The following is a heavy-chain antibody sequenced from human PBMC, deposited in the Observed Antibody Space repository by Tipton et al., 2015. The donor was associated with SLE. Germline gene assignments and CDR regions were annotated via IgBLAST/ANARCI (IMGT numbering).Heavy chain of an antibody. CDR3: AREPGIAAASTDDAFDI. V-gene: IGHV4-59*01. Sequence: TLSLTCTVSGGSISSYYWSWIRQPPGKGLEWIGYIYYSGSTNYNPSLKSRVTISVDTSKNQFSLKLSSVTAADTAVYYCAREPGIAAASTDDAFDIWGQGTMVTVSS. J-gene: IGHJ3*02. D-gene: IGHD6-13*01. CDR2: IYYSGST. CDR1: GGSISSYY.